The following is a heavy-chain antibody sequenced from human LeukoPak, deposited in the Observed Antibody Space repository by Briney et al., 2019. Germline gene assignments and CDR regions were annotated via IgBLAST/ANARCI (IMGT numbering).Heavy chain of an antibody. J-gene: IGHJ5*02. V-gene: IGHV3-53*01. Sequence: GGSLRLSCAASGFTVSNNYVSWVRQAPGMGLECVSAIHSSGATCYADSVKCRFTISTDNSKNTPYLQSSSMRHEDTDAYYCTVLGDSKPWGQGTLVTV. CDR3: TVLGDSKP. D-gene: IGHD2-21*02. CDR2: IHSSGAT. CDR1: GFTVSNNY.